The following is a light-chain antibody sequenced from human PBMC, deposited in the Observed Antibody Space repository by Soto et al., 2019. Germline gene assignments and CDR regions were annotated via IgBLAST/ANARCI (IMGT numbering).Light chain of an antibody. Sequence: EIVMTQSPATLSVSPGERATLSCRASQSVSSNLAWYQQKPGQAPRLLIYGASTRATGIPARFSGSGSGTEFTLTISSLQSEDFAVYYCQQYNNWSQFGQGTKVEIK. CDR3: QQYNNWSQ. J-gene: IGKJ1*01. CDR1: QSVSSN. V-gene: IGKV3-15*01. CDR2: GAS.